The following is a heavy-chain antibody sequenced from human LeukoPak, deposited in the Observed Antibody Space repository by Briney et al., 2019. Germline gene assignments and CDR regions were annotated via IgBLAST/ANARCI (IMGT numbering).Heavy chain of an antibody. CDR1: GGTSSSYA. V-gene: IGHV1-69*05. CDR2: IIPIFGTA. J-gene: IGHJ5*02. Sequence: ASVKVSCKASGGTSSSYAISWVRQAPGQGLEWMGGIIPIFGTANYAQKFQGRVTMTTDTSTSTAYMELRSLRSDDTAVYYCARQGSAVAQNWFDPWGQGTLVTVSS. CDR3: ARQGSAVAQNWFDP. D-gene: IGHD4-23*01.